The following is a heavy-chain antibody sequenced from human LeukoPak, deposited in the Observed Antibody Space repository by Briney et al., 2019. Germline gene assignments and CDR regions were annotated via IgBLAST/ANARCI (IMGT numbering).Heavy chain of an antibody. J-gene: IGHJ3*02. CDR1: GFTFSSHG. Sequence: GGSLRLSCAASGFTFSSHGMHWVRQAPGKGLEWVAVISYDTRSDYHVDSVKGRFSISRDNSKNILYLQMNSLRPEGTAVYYCARDRTSWSDALDIWGLGTLVTVSS. D-gene: IGHD1-14*01. CDR3: ARDRTSWSDALDI. V-gene: IGHV3-30*03. CDR2: ISYDTRSD.